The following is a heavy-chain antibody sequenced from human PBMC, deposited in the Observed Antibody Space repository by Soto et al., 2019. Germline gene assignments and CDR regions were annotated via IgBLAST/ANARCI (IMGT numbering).Heavy chain of an antibody. CDR3: ARRYAPRYSSGNNHFDL. Sequence: QLQLQESGPGLVRPSETLSLTCTVSGVSIFSHSYYWGWIRQAPGKGLEWIATINHSGSTYHNPSLKSRVTMSVDTSKNQVSMNLSSVTAADTAVYYCARRYAPRYSSGNNHFDLWGQGTLVTVSS. D-gene: IGHD2-15*01. J-gene: IGHJ4*02. V-gene: IGHV4-39*01. CDR1: GVSIFSHSYY. CDR2: INHSGST.